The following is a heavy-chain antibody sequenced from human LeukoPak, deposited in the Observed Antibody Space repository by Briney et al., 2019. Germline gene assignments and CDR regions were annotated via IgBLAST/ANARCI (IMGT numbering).Heavy chain of an antibody. CDR1: GGSISSGDSY. CDR3: ARAKKTFRYFDL. V-gene: IGHV4-30-4*01. J-gene: IGHJ2*01. CDR2: IYYSGST. Sequence: SETLSLTCTVSGGSISSGDSYWSWLRQPPGRGLEWIDYIYYSGSTYYKQTPKSRFTISVDRAKNQFSLKLSSVTAADTAVYYCARAKKTFRYFDLWGRGTLVTVSS.